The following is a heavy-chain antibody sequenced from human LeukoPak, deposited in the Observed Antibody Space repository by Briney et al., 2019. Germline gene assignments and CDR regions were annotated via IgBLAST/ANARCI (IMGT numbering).Heavy chain of an antibody. CDR3: ARERITMVRGVINWFDP. V-gene: IGHV6-1*01. CDR1: GDSVSSNSAA. CDR2: TYYRSKWYN. J-gene: IGHJ5*02. Sequence: SQTLSFTCAISGDSVSSNSAAWNWIRQSPSRGLEWLGRTYYRSKWYNDYAVSVKSRITINPDTSKNQFSLQLNSVTPEDTAVYYCARERITMVRGVINWFDPWGQGTLVTVSS. D-gene: IGHD3-10*01.